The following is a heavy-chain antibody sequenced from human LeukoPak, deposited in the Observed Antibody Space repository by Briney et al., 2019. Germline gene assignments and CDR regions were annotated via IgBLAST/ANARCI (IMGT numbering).Heavy chain of an antibody. CDR2: ISGSGGST. Sequence: ETLSLTCTVSGDSIRSFYWSWIRQAPGKGLEWVSAISGSGGSTYYADSVKGRFTISRDNSKNTLYLQMNSLRAEDTAVYYCAKYPGDGYNNFDYWGQGTLVTVSS. J-gene: IGHJ4*02. D-gene: IGHD5-24*01. V-gene: IGHV3-23*01. CDR1: GDSIRSFY. CDR3: AKYPGDGYNNFDY.